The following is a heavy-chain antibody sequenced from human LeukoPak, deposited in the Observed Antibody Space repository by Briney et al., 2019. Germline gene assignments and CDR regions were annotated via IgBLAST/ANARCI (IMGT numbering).Heavy chain of an antibody. D-gene: IGHD1-1*01. CDR1: GGSISSGSYY. J-gene: IGHJ3*02. Sequence: SSETLSLTCTVSGGSISSGSYYWSWIRQPAGKGLEWIGRIYTSGSTNYNPSLKSRVTISVDTSKNQFSLKLSSVTAADTAVYYCARGGYDDAFDIWGQGTMVTVSS. CDR3: ARGGYDDAFDI. CDR2: IYTSGST. V-gene: IGHV4-61*02.